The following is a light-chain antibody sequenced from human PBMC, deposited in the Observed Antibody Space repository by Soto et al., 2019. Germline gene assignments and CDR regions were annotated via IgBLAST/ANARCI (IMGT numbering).Light chain of an antibody. J-gene: IGKJ1*01. CDR2: DAS. CDR1: QSVSSSY. CDR3: QQYNNWPLT. V-gene: IGKV3D-15*01. Sequence: EIVLTQSPGTLSLSPGERATLSCRASQSVSSSYLAWYQQKPGQAPRLLIYDASNRATGIPARFSGSGSGTDFTLTISSLQSEDFAVYYCQQYNNWPLTFGQGTKVDIK.